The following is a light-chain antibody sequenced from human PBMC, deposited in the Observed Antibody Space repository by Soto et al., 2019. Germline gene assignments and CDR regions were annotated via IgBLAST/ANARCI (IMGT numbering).Light chain of an antibody. Sequence: EIVMTQSPATLSVSPGERATLSCRASQSVSSNLAWYQQKSGQAPRLLIYGASTRATGIPARFSGSGSGTEFTLTISSLQSEDFAVYFCQQFNNWPQTLGQGTKVDIK. J-gene: IGKJ1*01. CDR3: QQFNNWPQT. CDR1: QSVSSN. V-gene: IGKV3-15*01. CDR2: GAS.